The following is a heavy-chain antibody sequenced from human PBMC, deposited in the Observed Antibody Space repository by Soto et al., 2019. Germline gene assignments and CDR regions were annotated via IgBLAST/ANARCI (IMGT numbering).Heavy chain of an antibody. CDR2: ISGGGGST. CDR1: GFTFSTYA. CDR3: AKVSLGALTFTDYYYYGLDV. D-gene: IGHD1-26*01. Sequence: GGSLRLSCAASGFTFSTYAMNWVRQAPGKGLEWVSAISGGGGSTYYADSVKGRVTISRDNSKNTLYLQMNSLRAEDTAVYYCAKVSLGALTFTDYYYYGLDVWGQGTTVTVSS. J-gene: IGHJ6*02. V-gene: IGHV3-23*01.